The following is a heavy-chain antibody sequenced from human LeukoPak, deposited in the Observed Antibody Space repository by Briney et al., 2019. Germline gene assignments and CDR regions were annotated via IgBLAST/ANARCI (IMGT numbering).Heavy chain of an antibody. CDR1: GYTFTSYG. J-gene: IGHJ4*02. Sequence: ASVNVSCKASGYTFTSYGISWVRQAPGQGLEWMGWISAYNGNTNYAQKLQGRVTMTTDTSTSTAYMELRSLRSDDTAVYYCARDQGPVAGTTTADYWGQGTLVIVSS. CDR2: ISAYNGNT. D-gene: IGHD6-13*01. CDR3: ARDQGPVAGTTTADY. V-gene: IGHV1-18*01.